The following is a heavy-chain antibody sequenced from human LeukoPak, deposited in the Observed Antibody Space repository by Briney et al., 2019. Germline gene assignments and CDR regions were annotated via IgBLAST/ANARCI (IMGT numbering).Heavy chain of an antibody. D-gene: IGHD2-2*01. V-gene: IGHV4-59*01. CDR1: GGSISSYY. Sequence: PSETLSLTCTVSGGSISSYYWGWVRQPPGKGLEWIGYIYYSGSTNYNPSLKSRVTISVDTSKNQFSLKLSSVTAADTAVYYCARDHASSFDYWGQGTLVTVSS. CDR3: ARDHASSFDY. CDR2: IYYSGST. J-gene: IGHJ4*02.